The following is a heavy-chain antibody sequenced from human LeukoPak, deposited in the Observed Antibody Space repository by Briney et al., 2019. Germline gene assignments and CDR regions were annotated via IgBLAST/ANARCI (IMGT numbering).Heavy chain of an antibody. D-gene: IGHD6-19*01. Sequence: ASVKVSCKASGYTFTGYYMHRVRQAPGQGLEWMGWINLNSGGTNYAQKFQGRVTMTRDTSISTAYMELSRLRSDDTAVYYCARDSDTGYNSGQPPLDYWGQGTLVTVSS. CDR2: INLNSGGT. J-gene: IGHJ4*02. V-gene: IGHV1-2*02. CDR3: ARDSDTGYNSGQPPLDY. CDR1: GYTFTGYY.